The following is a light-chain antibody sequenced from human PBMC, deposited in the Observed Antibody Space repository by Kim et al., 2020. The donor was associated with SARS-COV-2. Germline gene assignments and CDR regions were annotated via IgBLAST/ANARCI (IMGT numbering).Light chain of an antibody. J-gene: IGKJ2*01. CDR1: QSVSSN. CDR2: GAS. Sequence: EIVMTQSSATLSVSPGERATLSCRASQSVSSNLAWYQQKPGQAPRLLIYGASTRATGIPARFSGSGSGTEFTLTISSLQSEDFAVYYCQQYNNWPPYTFGREAKLVI. V-gene: IGKV3-15*01. CDR3: QQYNNWPPYT.